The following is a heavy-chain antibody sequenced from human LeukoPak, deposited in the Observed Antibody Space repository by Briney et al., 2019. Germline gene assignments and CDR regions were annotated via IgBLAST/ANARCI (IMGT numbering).Heavy chain of an antibody. D-gene: IGHD5-24*01. CDR3: ARIRDGYNDAYDI. Sequence: SETLSLTCAVSGGSISSGAYSWSWIRQPPRKGLEWIGYVYYSGGTYYNPSLKSRVTISVDTSKNQFSLKLSSVTAADTAVYYCARIRDGYNDAYDIWGQGTMVTVSS. V-gene: IGHV4-30-4*07. J-gene: IGHJ3*02. CDR1: GGSISSGAYS. CDR2: VYYSGGT.